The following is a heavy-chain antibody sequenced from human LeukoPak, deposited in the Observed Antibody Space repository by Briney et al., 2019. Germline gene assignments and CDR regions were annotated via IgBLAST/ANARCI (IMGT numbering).Heavy chain of an antibody. V-gene: IGHV1-69*04. D-gene: IGHD1-26*01. CDR1: GGTSSSYA. J-gene: IGHJ6*02. CDR3: ARDGLVGATDYYGMDV. Sequence: SVKVSCKASGGTSSSYAISWVRQAPGQGLEWMGRIIPILGIANYAQKFQGRVTITADKSTSTAYMELSSLRSEDTAVYYCARDGLVGATDYYGMDVWGQGTTVTVSS. CDR2: IIPILGIA.